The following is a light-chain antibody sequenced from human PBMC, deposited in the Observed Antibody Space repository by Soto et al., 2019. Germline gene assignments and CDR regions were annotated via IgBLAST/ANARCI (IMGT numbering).Light chain of an antibody. Sequence: DIQMTQSPSSLSASVGDRVTITCRASQSISSYLNWYQQKPGKAPKLLIYAASSLQSGVPSRFSGSGSGTDFTITISSLQPEDFAPYYCQQSYSTPLPFGGGTKVDIK. V-gene: IGKV1-39*01. CDR3: QQSYSTPLP. CDR2: AAS. CDR1: QSISSY. J-gene: IGKJ4*01.